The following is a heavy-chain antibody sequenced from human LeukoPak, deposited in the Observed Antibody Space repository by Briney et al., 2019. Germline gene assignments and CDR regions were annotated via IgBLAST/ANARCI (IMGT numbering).Heavy chain of an antibody. V-gene: IGHV4-59*01. CDR2: IYYSGST. CDR3: ARDRGGRDAFDI. J-gene: IGHJ3*02. D-gene: IGHD3-10*01. Sequence: PSETLSLTCTVSGGSISSYYWSWIRQPPGKGLEWIGYIYYSGSTNYDPSLKSRVTISVDTSKNQFSLKLSSVTAADTAVYYCARDRGGRDAFDIWGQGTMVTVSS. CDR1: GGSISSYY.